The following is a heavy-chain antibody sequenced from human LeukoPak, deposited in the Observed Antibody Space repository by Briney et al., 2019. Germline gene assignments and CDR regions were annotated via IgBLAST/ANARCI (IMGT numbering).Heavy chain of an antibody. Sequence: GGSLRLSCAASGFTFISYGMHWVRQAPGKGLEWVAFIRYDGSNKYYADSVKGRFTISRDNSKNTLYLQMKSLRADDTAVYYCARYFSPCTNGVCPDGYYYYYMDVWGKGTTVTVSS. CDR3: ARYFSPCTNGVCPDGYYYYYMDV. CDR1: GFTFISYG. CDR2: IRYDGSNK. V-gene: IGHV3-30*02. D-gene: IGHD2-8*01. J-gene: IGHJ6*03.